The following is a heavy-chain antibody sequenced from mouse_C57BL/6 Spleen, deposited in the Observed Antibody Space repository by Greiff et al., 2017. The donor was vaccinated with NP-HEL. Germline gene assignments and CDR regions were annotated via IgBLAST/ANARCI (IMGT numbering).Heavy chain of an antibody. J-gene: IGHJ4*01. CDR3: ATHYYGSSLYYAMDY. V-gene: IGHV2-2*01. CDR1: GFSLTSYG. Sequence: QVQLKESGPGLVQPSQSLSITCTVSGFSLTSYGVHWVRQSPGKGLEWLGLIWSGGSTDYNAAFISRLSISKDNSKSQVFFKMNSLQADDTAIYYCATHYYGSSLYYAMDYWGQGTSVTVSS. D-gene: IGHD1-1*01. CDR2: IWSGGST.